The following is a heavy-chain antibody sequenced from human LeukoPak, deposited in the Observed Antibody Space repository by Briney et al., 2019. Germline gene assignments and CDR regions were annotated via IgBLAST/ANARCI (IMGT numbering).Heavy chain of an antibody. V-gene: IGHV3-74*01. CDR1: GFTFSSYA. Sequence: GGSLRLSCAASGFTFSSYAMHWVRQAPGKGLVWVSRINSDGSSTNYADSVKGRFTISRDNAKNTLYLQMNSLRAEDTAVYYCGRAQVGATPPYVDYWGQGTLVTVSS. J-gene: IGHJ4*02. CDR3: GRAQVGATPPYVDY. CDR2: INSDGSST. D-gene: IGHD1-26*01.